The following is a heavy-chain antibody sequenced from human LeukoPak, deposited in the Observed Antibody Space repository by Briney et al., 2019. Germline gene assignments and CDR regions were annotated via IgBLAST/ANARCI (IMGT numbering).Heavy chain of an antibody. J-gene: IGHJ5*02. CDR1: GYTFTGYY. V-gene: IGHV1-2*02. D-gene: IGHD3-3*01. Sequence: ASVKVSCKASGYTFTGYYIHWVRQAPGQGLEWMGWINPKSGDTRYAQKFQGRVTMTRDTSISTAYMELTRLTSDDTAVYYCARALLDSWSGNNWFDPWGQGALVTVSS. CDR3: ARALLDSWSGNNWFDP. CDR2: INPKSGDT.